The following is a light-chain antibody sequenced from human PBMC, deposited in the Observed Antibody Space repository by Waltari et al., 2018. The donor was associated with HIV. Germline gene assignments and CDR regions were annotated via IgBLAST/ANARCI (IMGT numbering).Light chain of an antibody. CDR1: KLGDKS. J-gene: IGLJ2*01. V-gene: IGLV3-1*01. CDR2: QDA. Sequence: SSELTQPPSVSVSPGQTAIITCSGAKLGDKSASWYQQRPGQSRVWVNYQDARRPAGIPERFAGWNAGNTATMTISGSQRMEEADYYCKGWDSSTRIFGGGNKVSVL. CDR3: KGWDSSTRI.